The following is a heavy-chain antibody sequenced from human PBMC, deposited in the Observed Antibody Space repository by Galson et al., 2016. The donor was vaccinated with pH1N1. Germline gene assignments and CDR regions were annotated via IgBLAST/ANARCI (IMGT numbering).Heavy chain of an antibody. CDR2: IYWDDDK. D-gene: IGHD1-26*01. Sequence: PALVKPTQTLTLTCTFSGFSLSTSGVGVGWIRQPPGKALEWLALIYWDDDKRYSPSLKSRLTITKDNSKNQVVLTMTNMDPVDTATYYCAHNIEWELGAYFDYWGQGTLVTVSS. V-gene: IGHV2-5*02. J-gene: IGHJ4*02. CDR3: AHNIEWELGAYFDY. CDR1: GFSLSTSGVG.